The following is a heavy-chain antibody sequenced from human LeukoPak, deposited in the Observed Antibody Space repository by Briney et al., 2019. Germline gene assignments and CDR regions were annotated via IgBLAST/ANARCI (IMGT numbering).Heavy chain of an antibody. D-gene: IGHD3-22*01. Sequence: SQTLSLTCAISGDSVSSNSAAWNWIRQSPSRGLEWLGRTYYRSKWYNDYAVSVKSRITINPDTSKNQFSLQLNSVTPEDTAVYYCARAIPGWWGGYYDSSGHFDYWGQGTLVTVSS. CDR2: TYYRSKWYN. V-gene: IGHV6-1*01. J-gene: IGHJ4*02. CDR1: GDSVSSNSAA. CDR3: ARAIPGWWGGYYDSSGHFDY.